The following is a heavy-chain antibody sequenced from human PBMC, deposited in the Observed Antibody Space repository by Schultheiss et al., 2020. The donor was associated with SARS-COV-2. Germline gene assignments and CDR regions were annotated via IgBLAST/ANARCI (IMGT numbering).Heavy chain of an antibody. CDR2: MNPNSGNT. CDR3: ARDIKRDYYYYYGMDV. Sequence: ASVKVSCKASGYTFTGYYMHWVRQAPGQGLEWMGWMNPNSGNTGYAQKFQGRVTMTRNTSISTAYMELSSLRSEDTAVYYCARDIKRDYYYYYGMDVWGQGTTVTVSS. CDR1: GYTFTGYY. V-gene: IGHV1-8*02. D-gene: IGHD2-15*01. J-gene: IGHJ6*02.